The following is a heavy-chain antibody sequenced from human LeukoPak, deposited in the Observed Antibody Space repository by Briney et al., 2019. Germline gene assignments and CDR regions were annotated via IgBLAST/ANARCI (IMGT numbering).Heavy chain of an antibody. Sequence: PSETLSLTCAVSGGSISSSSYYWGWIRQPPGKGLEWIGSIYYSGSTYYNPSLKSRVTISVDTSKNQFSLKLSSVTAADTAVYYCANLDGYKGRDAFDIWGQGTMVTVSS. CDR2: IYYSGST. V-gene: IGHV4-39*07. J-gene: IGHJ3*02. D-gene: IGHD5-24*01. CDR3: ANLDGYKGRDAFDI. CDR1: GGSISSSSYY.